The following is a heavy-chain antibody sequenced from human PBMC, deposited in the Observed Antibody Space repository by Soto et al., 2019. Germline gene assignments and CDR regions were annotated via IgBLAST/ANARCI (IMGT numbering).Heavy chain of an antibody. J-gene: IGHJ2*01. CDR3: ATSLSRANGYSSSWYWYFDL. D-gene: IGHD6-13*01. Sequence: ASVKVSCKVSGYTLTELSMHWVRQAPGKGLEWMGGFDPEDGETIYAQKFQGRVTMTEDTSTDTAYMELSSLRSEDTAVYYCATSLSRANGYSSSWYWYFDLWGRGTLVTVSS. CDR2: FDPEDGET. V-gene: IGHV1-24*01. CDR1: GYTLTELS.